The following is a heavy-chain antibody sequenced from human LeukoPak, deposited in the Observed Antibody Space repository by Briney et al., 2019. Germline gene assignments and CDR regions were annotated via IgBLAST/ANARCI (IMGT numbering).Heavy chain of an antibody. CDR1: GFTFGDYA. J-gene: IGHJ6*02. Sequence: GGSLRLFCTASGFTFGDYAMSWVRQAPGKGLEWVGFIRSKAYGGTTEYAASVKGRFTISRDDSKSIAYLQMNSLKTEDTAVYYCTRDSSEHDYGDYVPKPVRSGHYYHGMDVWGQGTTVTVSS. CDR2: IRSKAYGGTT. D-gene: IGHD4-17*01. CDR3: TRDSSEHDYGDYVPKPVRSGHYYHGMDV. V-gene: IGHV3-49*04.